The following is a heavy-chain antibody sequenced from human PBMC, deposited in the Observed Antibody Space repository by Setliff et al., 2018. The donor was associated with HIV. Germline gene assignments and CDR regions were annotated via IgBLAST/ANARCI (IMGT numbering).Heavy chain of an antibody. Sequence: SETLSLTCTVSGASISSGSYYWSWIRQPAGKGLEWIGHIYTSGSTNYSPSLKSRVTISVDTSKKQFSLKLSSVTAADPAVYYCARDRRYSPHYFDYWGQGTLVTVSS. CDR1: GASISSGSYY. D-gene: IGHD1-26*01. J-gene: IGHJ4*02. CDR3: ARDRRYSPHYFDY. V-gene: IGHV4-61*09. CDR2: IYTSGST.